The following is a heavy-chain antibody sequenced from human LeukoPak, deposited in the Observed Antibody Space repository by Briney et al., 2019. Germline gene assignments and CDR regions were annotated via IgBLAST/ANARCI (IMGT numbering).Heavy chain of an antibody. CDR3: AKGARGDWYISGY. CDR2: ISGSGGST. J-gene: IGHJ4*02. Sequence: GGSLRLSCAASGFTFSSYAMTWVRQAPGKGLQWVSSISGSGGSTYYADSVKGRFTISRDNSKNTLYLQMNSLRAEDTAVYYCAKGARGDWYISGYWGQGTLVTVSS. V-gene: IGHV3-23*01. CDR1: GFTFSSYA. D-gene: IGHD6-19*01.